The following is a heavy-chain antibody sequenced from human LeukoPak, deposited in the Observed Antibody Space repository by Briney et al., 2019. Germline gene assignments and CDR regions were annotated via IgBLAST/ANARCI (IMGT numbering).Heavy chain of an antibody. Sequence: SETLSLTCAVYGGSFSGYYWSWIRQPPGKGLEWIGEINHSGSTNYNPSLKSRVTISVDTSKNQFSLKLSSVTAADTAVYYCARGPQRYSYGSAPYYYYGMDVWGQGTTVTVSS. CDR1: GGSFSGYY. CDR2: INHSGST. CDR3: ARGPQRYSYGSAPYYYYGMDV. J-gene: IGHJ6*02. D-gene: IGHD5-18*01. V-gene: IGHV4-34*01.